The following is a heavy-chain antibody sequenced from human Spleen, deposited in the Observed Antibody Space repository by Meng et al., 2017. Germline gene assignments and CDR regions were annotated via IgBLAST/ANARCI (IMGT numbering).Heavy chain of an antibody. V-gene: IGHV3-66*02. CDR2: IYSGGST. CDR3: ARAHPRGLLRMYYFDY. Sequence: GESLKISCAASGFTVSSNYMSWVRQAPGKGLEWVSVIYSGGSTYYADSVKGRFTISRDNSKNTLYLQMNSLRAEDTAVYYCARAHPRGLLRMYYFDYWGQGTLVTVSS. CDR1: GFTVSSNY. D-gene: IGHD3-22*01. J-gene: IGHJ4*02.